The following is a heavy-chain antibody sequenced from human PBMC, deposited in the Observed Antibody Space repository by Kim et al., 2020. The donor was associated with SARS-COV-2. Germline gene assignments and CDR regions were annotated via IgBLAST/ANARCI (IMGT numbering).Heavy chain of an antibody. D-gene: IGHD4-17*01. J-gene: IGHJ5*02. CDR3: ARLGYGDYDSGWLDP. Sequence: SQEFQGRVTISRDTSASTGYMELSSLKSEDTAVYYCARLGYGDYDSGWLDPWGQGTLVTVSS. V-gene: IGHV1-3*01.